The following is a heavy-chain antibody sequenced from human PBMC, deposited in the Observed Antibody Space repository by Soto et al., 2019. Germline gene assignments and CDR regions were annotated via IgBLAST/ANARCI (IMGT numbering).Heavy chain of an antibody. J-gene: IGHJ6*02. D-gene: IGHD2-15*01. CDR2: INSDGSST. CDR3: ARDNGYCSGGTCDYYYGMDV. V-gene: IGHV3-74*01. CDR1: GFTFSSYW. Sequence: EVHLVESGGGLVQPGGSLRLSCAASGFTFSSYWMHWVRQAPGKGLVWVSRINSDGSSTSYADSVKGRFTISRDNAKNTLYLQRNTLSGEDTAVYYCARDNGYCSGGTCDYYYGMDVWGQGTTVTVSS.